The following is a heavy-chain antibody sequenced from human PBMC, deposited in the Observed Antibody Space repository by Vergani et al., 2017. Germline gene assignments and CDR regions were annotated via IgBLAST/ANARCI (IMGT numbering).Heavy chain of an antibody. D-gene: IGHD2-2*01. CDR1: GFTFIMHA. Sequence: EVQLLESGGDLVQPGGSLRLSCAASGFTFIMHAMSWVRQAPGKGLEWVSTLSASDRRTHYADSVKGRFTISRDNSKNTLYLQMNSLRADDTAVYYCAKSERYCSTTSCFSFASDYWGQGTLVTVSS. J-gene: IGHJ4*02. CDR2: LSASDRRT. V-gene: IGHV3-23*01. CDR3: AKSERYCSTTSCFSFASDY.